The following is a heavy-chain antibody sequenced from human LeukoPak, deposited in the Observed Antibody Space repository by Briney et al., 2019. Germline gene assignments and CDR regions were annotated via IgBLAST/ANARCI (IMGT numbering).Heavy chain of an antibody. CDR3: AKDRDLEPAAIDY. Sequence: GGSLRLSCAASGFTFSDYYMSWIRQAPGKGLEWVSAISGSGGSTYYADSVKGRFTISRDNSKNTLYLQMNSLRAEDTAVYYCAKDRDLEPAAIDYWGQGTLVTVFS. CDR2: ISGSGGST. J-gene: IGHJ4*02. D-gene: IGHD2-2*02. CDR1: GFTFSDYY. V-gene: IGHV3-23*01.